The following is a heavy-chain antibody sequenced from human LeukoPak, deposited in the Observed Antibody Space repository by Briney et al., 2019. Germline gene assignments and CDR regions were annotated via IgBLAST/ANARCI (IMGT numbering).Heavy chain of an antibody. V-gene: IGHV3-21*01. CDR2: ISDSSSYI. J-gene: IGHJ6*02. Sequence: GGSLSLSCAASGFTFSSYRMNWVRQAPGKGLEWVSSISDSSSYIYHADSVKGRFTISRDNAKNSVYLQMNSLRAEDTATYYCTKGENGMDVWGQGTTVTVSS. CDR3: TKGENGMDV. CDR1: GFTFSSYR. D-gene: IGHD1-26*01.